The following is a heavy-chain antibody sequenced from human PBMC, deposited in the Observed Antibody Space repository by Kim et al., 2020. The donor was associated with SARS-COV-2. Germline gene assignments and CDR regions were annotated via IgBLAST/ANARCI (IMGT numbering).Heavy chain of an antibody. Sequence: GGSLRLSCAASGFTVSNAWMTWVRQAPGRGLEWVGRIKSKSDGGTADFAAPVKGRFTLSRDYSKNTLYLEMNSLKTEDTAVYYCTVSAHSGFLFPNFDY. J-gene: IGHJ4*01. CDR2: IKSKSDGGTA. D-gene: IGHD5-12*01. V-gene: IGHV3-15*01. CDR1: GFTVSNAW. CDR3: TVSAHSGFLFPNFDY.